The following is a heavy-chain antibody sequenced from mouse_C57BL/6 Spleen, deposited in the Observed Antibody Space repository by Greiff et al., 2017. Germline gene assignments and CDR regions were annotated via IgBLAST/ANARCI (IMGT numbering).Heavy chain of an antibody. CDR1: GYAFTDYY. CDR3: ARMGYYGSSYEGY. J-gene: IGHJ2*01. V-gene: IGHV1-77*01. CDR2: IGPGSGST. D-gene: IGHD1-1*01. Sequence: VQLQQSGAELVKPGASVKISCKASGYAFTDYYINWVKQRPGQGLEWIGKIGPGSGSTYYNEKFKGKATLTADKSSSTAYLQLSSLTSEDSAVYFCARMGYYGSSYEGYWGQGTTLTVSS.